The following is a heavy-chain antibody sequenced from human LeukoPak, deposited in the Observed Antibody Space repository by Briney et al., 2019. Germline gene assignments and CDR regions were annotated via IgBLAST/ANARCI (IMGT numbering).Heavy chain of an antibody. J-gene: IGHJ4*02. V-gene: IGHV6-1*01. CDR3: ARDSRAVVDY. CDR1: GDSVSSNSDA. Sequence: SQTLSLTCAISGDSVSSNSDAWNWIRQSPSRGLEWLGRTYYRSKWYNENALSMKGRITINPDTSKNQFSLQLNSVTPEDTAVYYCARDSRAVVDYWAQGTLVTVSS. CDR2: TYYRSKWYN. D-gene: IGHD6-19*01.